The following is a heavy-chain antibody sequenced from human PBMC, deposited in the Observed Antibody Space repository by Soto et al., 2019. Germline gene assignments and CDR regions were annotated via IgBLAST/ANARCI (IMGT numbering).Heavy chain of an antibody. CDR3: VRVPDY. CDR2: IYHSGST. V-gene: IGHV4-30-2*01. CDR1: GGSISSGGYS. Sequence: QLQLQESGSGLVKPSQTLSLTCAVSGGSISSGGYSWSWIRQPPGQGLDLIGYIYHSGSTYYNPSLKSRVPIAVERSKTQFSLKLGSVTAADTAVYYCVRVPDYWGQGTLVTVSS. J-gene: IGHJ4*02.